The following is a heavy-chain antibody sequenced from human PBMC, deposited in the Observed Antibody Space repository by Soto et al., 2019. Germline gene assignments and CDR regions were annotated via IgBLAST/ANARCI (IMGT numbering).Heavy chain of an antibody. D-gene: IGHD2-15*01. CDR2: INHSGST. Sequence: SETLSLTCAVYGGSFSGYYWSWIRQPPGKGLEWIGEINHSGSTNYNPSLKSRVTISVDTSKNQFSLMLSSVTAADTAVYYCAGYNCSGGSCYPVLDYWGQGTMVTVSS. CDR3: AGYNCSGGSCYPVLDY. V-gene: IGHV4-34*01. CDR1: GGSFSGYY. J-gene: IGHJ4*02.